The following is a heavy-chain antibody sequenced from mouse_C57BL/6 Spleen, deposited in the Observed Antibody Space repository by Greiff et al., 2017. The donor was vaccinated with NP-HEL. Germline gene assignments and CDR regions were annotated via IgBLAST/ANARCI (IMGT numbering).Heavy chain of an antibody. J-gene: IGHJ4*01. D-gene: IGHD1-1*01. CDR2: ISDGGSYT. CDR3: AVLRSGFYAMDY. Sequence: EVKLEESGGGLVKPGGSLKLSCAASGFTFSSYAMSWVRQTPEKRLEWVATISDGGSYTYYPDNVKGRFTISRDNAKNNLYLQMSHLKSEDTAMYYCAVLRSGFYAMDYWGQGTSVTVSS. V-gene: IGHV5-4*03. CDR1: GFTFSSYA.